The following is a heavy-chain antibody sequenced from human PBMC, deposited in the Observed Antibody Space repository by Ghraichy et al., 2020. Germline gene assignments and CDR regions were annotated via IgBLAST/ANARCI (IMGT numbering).Heavy chain of an antibody. J-gene: IGHJ5*02. CDR3: ARSRVQPLRLDWFDP. D-gene: IGHD3-10*01. V-gene: IGHV4-61*02. CDR2: IYTSGST. CDR1: GGSISSGSYY. Sequence: SQTLSLTCTVSGGSISSGSYYWSWIRQPAGKGLEWIGRIYTSGSTNYNPSLKSRVTISVDTSKNQFSLKLSSVTAADTAVYYCARSRVQPLRLDWFDPWGQGTLVTVSS.